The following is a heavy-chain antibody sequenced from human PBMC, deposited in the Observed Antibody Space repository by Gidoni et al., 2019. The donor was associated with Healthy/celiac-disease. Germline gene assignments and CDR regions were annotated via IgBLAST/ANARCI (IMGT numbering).Heavy chain of an antibody. CDR3: ARDRSGPFDY. D-gene: IGHD3-3*01. Sequence: QVQLVESVVGVVQLGRSLRLSCSASAFTVSSYGMHWVRQAPGKGLEWVSVISYDGSNKYYADSVKGRFTISSDNSKNTLYLQRNSLRAEDTAVYYCARDRSGPFDYWGQGTLVTVSS. J-gene: IGHJ4*02. CDR2: ISYDGSNK. V-gene: IGHV3-30*19. CDR1: AFTVSSYG.